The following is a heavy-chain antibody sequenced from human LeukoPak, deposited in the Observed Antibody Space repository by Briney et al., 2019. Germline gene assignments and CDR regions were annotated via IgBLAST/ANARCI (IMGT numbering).Heavy chain of an antibody. CDR2: IWDDGSNK. CDR3: ARGMDGMDV. J-gene: IGHJ6*02. V-gene: IGHV3-33*01. CDR1: GFTFRSYG. D-gene: IGHD2-8*01. Sequence: GRSLRLSCAASGFTFRSYGMHWVRQAPGKGLEWVAVIWDDGSNKYYADSVKGRFTISRENAKNSLYLQMNSLRAGDTAVYYCARGMDGMDVWGQGTTVTVSS.